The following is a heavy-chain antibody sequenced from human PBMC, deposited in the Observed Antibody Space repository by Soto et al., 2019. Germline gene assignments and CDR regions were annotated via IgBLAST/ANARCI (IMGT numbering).Heavy chain of an antibody. D-gene: IGHD1-1*01. CDR3: ARVGGNWNDDYFDY. CDR1: GYTFIDHD. V-gene: IGHV1-8*01. Sequence: QVQLVQSGAEVKKPGASVKVSCKASGYTFIDHDINWVRQASGQGPEWLGWMNPNSGDTGYAQNFQGRVTMTRDTSKRTAYMELSSLRSEDTAVYYCARVGGNWNDDYFDYWGQGTLVTVSS. CDR2: MNPNSGDT. J-gene: IGHJ4*02.